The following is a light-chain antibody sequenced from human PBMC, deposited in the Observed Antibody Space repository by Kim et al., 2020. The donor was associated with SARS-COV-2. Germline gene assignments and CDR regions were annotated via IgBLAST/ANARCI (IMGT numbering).Light chain of an antibody. J-gene: IGLJ2*01. CDR2: DVS. CDR1: SSDVGAYNY. CDR3: SSLTSITTLV. V-gene: IGLV2-14*03. Sequence: HSALTQPASVSGSPGQSITISCTGYSSDVGAYNYVSWFQQHPDKAPKLIIFDVSNRPSGVSNRFSGSKSGNTSSLTISGLQAEDEADYYCSSLTSITTLVFGGGTQLTVL.